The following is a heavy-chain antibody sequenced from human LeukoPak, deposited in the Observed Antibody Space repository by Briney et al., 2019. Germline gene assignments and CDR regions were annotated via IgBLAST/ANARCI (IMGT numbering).Heavy chain of an antibody. V-gene: IGHV3-30-3*01. Sequence: RSLRLSCAASGFTFSSYAMHWVRQAPGKGLEWVAVISYDGSNKYYADSVKGRFTISRDNSKNTLYLQMNSLRAEDTAVYYCATIAAAAPYWGQGTLVTVSS. CDR2: ISYDGSNK. CDR3: ATIAAAAPY. D-gene: IGHD6-13*01. CDR1: GFTFSSYA. J-gene: IGHJ4*02.